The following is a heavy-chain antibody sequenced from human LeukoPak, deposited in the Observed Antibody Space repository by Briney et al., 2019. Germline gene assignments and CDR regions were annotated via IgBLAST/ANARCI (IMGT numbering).Heavy chain of an antibody. D-gene: IGHD2-15*01. J-gene: IGHJ4*02. V-gene: IGHV1-69*05. CDR1: GGTFSSYS. CDR3: ARGRPCSGGSCYYYY. Sequence: KVSCKASGGTFSSYSISWVRQAPGQGLEWRGGIIPIFGTANYAQKFQGRVTITTDESTSTAYMELGSLRSEDTAVYYCARGRPCSGGSCYYYYWGQGTLVTVSS. CDR2: IIPIFGTA.